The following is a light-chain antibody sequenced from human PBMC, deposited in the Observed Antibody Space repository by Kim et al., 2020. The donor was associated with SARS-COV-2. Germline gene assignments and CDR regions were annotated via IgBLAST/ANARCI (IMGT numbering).Light chain of an antibody. CDR1: QSVSSNF. CDR3: HQYGSSPET. CDR2: SAS. Sequence: ENVLTQSPGTLSLSPGERATLSCRASQSVSSNFLAWYQQKGGQAHRLLIYSASSRASGIPDRFSGSGSGTDFTLTISRLEPEDFAVYYCHQYGSSPETFGQGTKVDIK. J-gene: IGKJ1*01. V-gene: IGKV3-20*01.